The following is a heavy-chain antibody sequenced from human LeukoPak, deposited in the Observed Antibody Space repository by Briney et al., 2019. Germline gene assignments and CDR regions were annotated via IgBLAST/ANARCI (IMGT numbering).Heavy chain of an antibody. D-gene: IGHD3-3*01. V-gene: IGHV3-74*01. CDR3: ARAPYYDFWSGYGWFDP. CDR1: GFTFSSYW. J-gene: IGHJ5*02. Sequence: GGSLRLSCAASGFTFSSYWMHWVRQAPGKGLVWVSRINSDGSSTSYADSVKGRFTISRDNAKNTLYLQMNSLRAEDTAVYYCARAPYYDFWSGYGWFDPWGQGTLSPSPQ. CDR2: INSDGSST.